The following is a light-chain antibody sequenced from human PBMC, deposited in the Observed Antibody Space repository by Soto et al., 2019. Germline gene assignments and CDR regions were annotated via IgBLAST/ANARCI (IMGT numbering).Light chain of an antibody. CDR3: QQYQSYPFT. Sequence: DIQMTQSPSSLSASIGDRVTITCRASQGINKNLVWFQQKPGKAPKTLIYAASSLQGGVPSKFSGSGFGTDFTLTISSLQPEEFATYYCQQYQSYPFTFGQGTRVDI. V-gene: IGKV1-16*02. J-gene: IGKJ5*01. CDR2: AAS. CDR1: QGINKN.